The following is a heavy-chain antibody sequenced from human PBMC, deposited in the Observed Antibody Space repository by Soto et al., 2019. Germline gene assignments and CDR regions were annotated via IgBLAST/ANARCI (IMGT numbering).Heavy chain of an antibody. J-gene: IGHJ4*02. V-gene: IGHV3-30*18. CDR2: ISYDGSSK. Sequence: GGSLRLSCAASGFTFSSYAMSWVRQAPGKGLEWVAVISYDGSSKYYADSVKGRFTISRDNSKNTLYLQMNSLRAEDTAVYYCAKERDIVVVVAPLDYWGQGTLVTVSS. D-gene: IGHD2-15*01. CDR3: AKERDIVVVVAPLDY. CDR1: GFTFSSYA.